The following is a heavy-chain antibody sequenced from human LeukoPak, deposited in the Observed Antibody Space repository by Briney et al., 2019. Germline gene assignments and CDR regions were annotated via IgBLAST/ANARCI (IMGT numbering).Heavy chain of an antibody. CDR3: ALQTGYYDSSGYTAWFDP. J-gene: IGHJ5*02. Sequence: SETLSLTCAVYGGSFSGYYWSWIRQPPGKGLEWIGEINHSGSTNYNPSLKSRVTISVDTSKNQFSLKLSSVTAADTAVYYCALQTGYYDSSGYTAWFDPWGQGTLVTVSS. D-gene: IGHD3-22*01. CDR1: GGSFSGYY. CDR2: INHSGST. V-gene: IGHV4-34*01.